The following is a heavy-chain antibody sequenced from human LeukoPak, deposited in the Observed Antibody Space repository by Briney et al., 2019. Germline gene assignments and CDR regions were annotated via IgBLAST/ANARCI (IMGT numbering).Heavy chain of an antibody. Sequence: ASVKVSCKASGYTFTSYGISWVRQAPGQGLEWMGWISAYNGNTNYAQKLQGRVTMTTDTSASTAYMELRSLRSDDTVVYYCARTSRRGEYFDYWGQGTLVTVSS. D-gene: IGHD3-16*01. V-gene: IGHV1-18*01. CDR3: ARTSRRGEYFDY. J-gene: IGHJ4*02. CDR1: GYTFTSYG. CDR2: ISAYNGNT.